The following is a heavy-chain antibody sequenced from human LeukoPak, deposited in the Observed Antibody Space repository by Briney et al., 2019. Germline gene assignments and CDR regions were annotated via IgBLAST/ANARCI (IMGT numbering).Heavy chain of an antibody. CDR3: ARGDILTGYYLFDY. V-gene: IGHV3-20*01. J-gene: IGHJ4*02. Sequence: GGSLRLSCAASGFTFDDYGMSWVRQAPGKGLEWVSGINWNGGSTVYADSVKGRFTISRDNAKNSLYLQMNSLRAEDTALYHCARGDILTGYYLFDYWGQGTLVTVSS. CDR2: INWNGGST. D-gene: IGHD3-9*01. CDR1: GFTFDDYG.